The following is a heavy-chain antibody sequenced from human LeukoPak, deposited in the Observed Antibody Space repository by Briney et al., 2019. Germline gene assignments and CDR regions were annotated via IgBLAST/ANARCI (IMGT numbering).Heavy chain of an antibody. CDR2: IYTSGST. CDR3: ARGYCSGGSCYGGHKWFDP. J-gene: IGHJ5*02. Sequence: SQTLSLTCTVSGGSISSGSYYWSWIRQPAGKGLEWIGRIYTSGSTNYNPSLKSRVTISVDTSKNQFSLKLSSVTAADTAVYYCARGYCSGGSCYGGHKWFDPWGQGTLVTVSS. D-gene: IGHD2-15*01. CDR1: GGSISSGSYY. V-gene: IGHV4-61*02.